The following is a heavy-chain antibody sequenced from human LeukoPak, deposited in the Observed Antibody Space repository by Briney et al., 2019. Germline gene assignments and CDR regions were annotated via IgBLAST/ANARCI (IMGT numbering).Heavy chain of an antibody. CDR2: ISCDGSNK. Sequence: GGSLRLSCAASGFTFSSYAMHWVRQAPGKGLEWVAVISCDGSNKYYADSVKGRFTISRDNSKNTLYLQMNSLRAEDTAVYYCARDLVGYCSGGSCYRDWGQGTLVTVSS. J-gene: IGHJ4*02. CDR1: GFTFSSYA. V-gene: IGHV3-30*04. CDR3: ARDLVGYCSGGSCYRD. D-gene: IGHD2-15*01.